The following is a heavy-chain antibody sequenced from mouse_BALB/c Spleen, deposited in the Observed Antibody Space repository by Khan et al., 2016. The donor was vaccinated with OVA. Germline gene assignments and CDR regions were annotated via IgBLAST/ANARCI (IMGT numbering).Heavy chain of an antibody. V-gene: IGHV14-3*02. J-gene: IGHJ3*01. Sequence: VQLKQSGAELVKPGASVKLSCTASGFNIKDTYMHWVKQRPEQGPEWIGRIDPANGDIKYDPKFQDKATITADTSSNTAYLQVNSLTSEDTAVYYCATLYGYPSAYWGQGTLVSVSA. CDR3: ATLYGYPSAY. CDR2: IDPANGDI. CDR1: GFNIKDTY. D-gene: IGHD2-2*01.